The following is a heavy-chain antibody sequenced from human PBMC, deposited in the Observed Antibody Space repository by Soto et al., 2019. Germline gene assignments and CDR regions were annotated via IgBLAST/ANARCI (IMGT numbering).Heavy chain of an antibody. V-gene: IGHV3-33*01. J-gene: IGHJ6*02. CDR2: IWFDGTKK. CDR3: ASQIFWSGSTAHGLDV. D-gene: IGHD3-3*01. Sequence: QVQLVESGGGVIQPGRSLRLSCAASGFTFSTYGMHWVSQAPGKGLEWVAVIWFDGTKKYYADSVNGRFTISRDNSKNTLYLQMNSLRAEDTAVYYCASQIFWSGSTAHGLDVWGQGPAVTVSS. CDR1: GFTFSTYG.